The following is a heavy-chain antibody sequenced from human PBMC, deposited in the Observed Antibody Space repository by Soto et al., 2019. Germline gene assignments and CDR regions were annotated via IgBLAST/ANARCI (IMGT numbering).Heavy chain of an antibody. CDR2: ISTSSSYI. CDR3: AREVERAPTKNRFDS. Sequence: PGGSLRLSCEVSGFTFNRYNMNWVRQAPGKGLEWVASISTSSSYIYYAASVEGRFTVSRDNAKNSLYLQMSDLRDEDTAVYYCAREVERAPTKNRFDSWGQGTQVTVSS. CDR1: GFTFNRYN. D-gene: IGHD1-1*01. V-gene: IGHV3-21*01. J-gene: IGHJ5*01.